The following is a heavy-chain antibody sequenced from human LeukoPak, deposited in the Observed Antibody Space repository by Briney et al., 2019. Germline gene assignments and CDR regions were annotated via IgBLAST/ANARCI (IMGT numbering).Heavy chain of an antibody. Sequence: GASVKVSCKASGGTFISYAISWVRQAPGQGLEWMGGIIPIFGTANYAQKFQGRVTITADESTSTAYMELSSLRSEDTAVYYCAKGSSRGDYYYYGMDVWGQGTTVTVSS. J-gene: IGHJ6*02. CDR3: AKGSSRGDYYYYGMDV. CDR1: GGTFISYA. CDR2: IIPIFGTA. V-gene: IGHV1-69*13.